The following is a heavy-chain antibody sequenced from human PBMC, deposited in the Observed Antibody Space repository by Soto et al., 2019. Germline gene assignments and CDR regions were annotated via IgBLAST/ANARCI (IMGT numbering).Heavy chain of an antibody. D-gene: IGHD1-26*01. V-gene: IGHV3-33*01. CDR2: IWYDGSNK. CDR1: GFTFSSYG. CDR3: ARDFSGSYVFDY. J-gene: IGHJ4*02. Sequence: GGSLRLSCAASGFTFSSYGMHWVRQAPGKGLEWVAVIWYDGSNKYYADSVKGRFTISRDNSKNTLYLQMNSLRAEDTAVYYCARDFSGSYVFDYWGQGPLVTDSS.